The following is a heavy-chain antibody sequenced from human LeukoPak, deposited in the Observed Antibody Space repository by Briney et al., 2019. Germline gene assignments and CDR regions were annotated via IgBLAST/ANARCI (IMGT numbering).Heavy chain of an antibody. CDR3: ATDVDNIPLQH. V-gene: IGHV3-23*01. CDR1: AFTFSRSA. Sequence: GGSLRLSCTATAFTFSRSAMTWVRQAAGKGLEWLSSIIISDGRTYYSDPVKGRVTISRDISKNTLYLQMISLRAEDTAVYYCATDVDNIPLQHWGQGTLVTVSS. CDR2: IIISDGRT. D-gene: IGHD2-2*02. J-gene: IGHJ4*02.